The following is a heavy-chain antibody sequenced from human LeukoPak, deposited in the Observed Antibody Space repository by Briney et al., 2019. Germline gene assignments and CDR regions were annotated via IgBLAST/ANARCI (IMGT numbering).Heavy chain of an antibody. Sequence: GGSLRLSCAASGFTFINYWMHWVRQAPGKGLEWVSAISGSGGSTYYADSVKGRFTISRDNSKNTLYLQMNSLRAEDTAVYYCAGGTYYYDSSGGYFDYWGQGTLVTVSS. CDR3: AGGTYYYDSSGGYFDY. V-gene: IGHV3-23*01. J-gene: IGHJ4*02. D-gene: IGHD3-22*01. CDR2: ISGSGGST. CDR1: GFTFINYW.